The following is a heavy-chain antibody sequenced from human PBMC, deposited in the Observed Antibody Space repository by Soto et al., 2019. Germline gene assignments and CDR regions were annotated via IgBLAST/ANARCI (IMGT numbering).Heavy chain of an antibody. V-gene: IGHV3-20*04. Sequence: GGSLRLSCAASGFTFDDYGMSWVRQTPGKGLEWVSGINWNGGSTGYADSVKGRFTISRDNAKNSLYLQMNSLRAEDTALYYCSRGLVVATTYFPHWGQRTLVIGSS. CDR3: SRGLVVATTYFPH. CDR2: INWNGGST. CDR1: GFTFDDYG. J-gene: IGHJ1*01. D-gene: IGHD2-15*01.